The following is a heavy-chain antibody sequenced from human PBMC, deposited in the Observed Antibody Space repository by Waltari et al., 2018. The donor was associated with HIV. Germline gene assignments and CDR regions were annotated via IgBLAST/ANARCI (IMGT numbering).Heavy chain of an antibody. CDR2: ISRDGSSK. D-gene: IGHD2-15*01. J-gene: IGHJ4*02. V-gene: IGHV3-30*16. CDR1: GLIFRDFA. CDR3: AREGIVAAPFDF. Sequence: QVQLVESGGGLVQPGGSLRLSRSASGLIFRDFAIHWVRQAPGKGLEWVAVISRDGSSKYYADSVQGRFTISRDNSKNSLHLHMNSLRPKDTAVYYCAREGIVAAPFDFWGLGTLVTVSS.